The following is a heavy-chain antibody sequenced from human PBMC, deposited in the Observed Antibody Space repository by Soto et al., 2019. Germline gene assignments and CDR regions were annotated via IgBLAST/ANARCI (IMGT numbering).Heavy chain of an antibody. CDR1: GGSFY. Sequence: QVQLQQWGAGLLKPSETLSLNCAVYGGSFYWTWIRQPPGKGLEWIGEIRHSGSTNYNPSLNSRVSISIVRSKSQVSLTVYSVTAADTAVYYCARGGGDYDYAVDVWGQGTTVTVSS. CDR2: IRHSGST. V-gene: IGHV4-34*01. J-gene: IGHJ6*02. D-gene: IGHD4-17*01. CDR3: ARGGGDYDYAVDV.